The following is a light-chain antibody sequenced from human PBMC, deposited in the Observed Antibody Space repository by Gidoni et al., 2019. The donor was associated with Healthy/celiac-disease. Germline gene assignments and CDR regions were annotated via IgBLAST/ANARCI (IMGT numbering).Light chain of an antibody. J-gene: IGLJ2*01. CDR3: SSYTSSSTLDVV. Sequence: QSALTQPASVSGSPGQSIPISCTGTSSAVGGYNYVSWYQQHPGKASKLMIYDVSNRPSGVSNRFSGSKSGNTASLTISELQAEDEADYYCSSYTSSSTLDVVFGGGTKLTVL. CDR2: DVS. CDR1: SSAVGGYNY. V-gene: IGLV2-14*03.